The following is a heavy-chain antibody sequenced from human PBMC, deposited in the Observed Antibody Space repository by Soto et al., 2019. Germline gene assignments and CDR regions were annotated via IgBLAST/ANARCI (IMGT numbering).Heavy chain of an antibody. D-gene: IGHD3-10*01. CDR2: ISYDGSNK. Sequence: GGSLRLSCAASGFTFSSYAMHWVRQAPGKGLEWVAVISYDGSNKYYADSVKGRFTISRDNSKNTLYLQMNSLRAEDTAVYYCARVSGSEGAPMDYYYYGMDVWGQGTTVTVSS. CDR1: GFTFSSYA. CDR3: ARVSGSEGAPMDYYYYGMDV. J-gene: IGHJ6*02. V-gene: IGHV3-30-3*01.